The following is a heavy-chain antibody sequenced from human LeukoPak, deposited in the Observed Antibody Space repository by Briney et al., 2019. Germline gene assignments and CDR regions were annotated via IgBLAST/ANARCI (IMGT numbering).Heavy chain of an antibody. CDR3: ARAQETTSDFDAFDI. J-gene: IGHJ3*02. V-gene: IGHV3-23*01. D-gene: IGHD1-7*01. CDR1: GFTFSSYA. Sequence: PGGSLRLSCAASGFTFSSYAMSWVRQAPGKGLEWVSLISGSGGSTYYADSVKSRFTISRANSKNTLYLQMNSLRAEDTAVYYCARAQETTSDFDAFDIWGQGTMVTVSS. CDR2: ISGSGGST.